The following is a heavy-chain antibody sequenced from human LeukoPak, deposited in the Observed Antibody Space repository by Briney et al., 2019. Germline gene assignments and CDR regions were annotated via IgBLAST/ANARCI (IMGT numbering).Heavy chain of an antibody. CDR1: GFTVSSNY. D-gene: IGHD4-17*01. V-gene: IGHV3-30-3*01. J-gene: IGHJ2*01. Sequence: PGGSLRLSCAASGFTVSSNYMSWVRQAPGKGLEWVAVISYDGSNKYYADSVKGRFTISRDNAKNSLYLQMSSLRAEDTAVYYCARDRVTTSSSWYLDLWGRGTLVTVSS. CDR3: ARDRVTTSSSWYLDL. CDR2: ISYDGSNK.